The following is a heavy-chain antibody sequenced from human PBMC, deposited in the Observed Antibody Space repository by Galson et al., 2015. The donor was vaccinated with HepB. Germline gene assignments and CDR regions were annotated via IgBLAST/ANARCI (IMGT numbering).Heavy chain of an antibody. CDR2: ISINGGNT. CDR1: GFTFSSYA. Sequence: SLRLSCAASGFTFSSYAMHWVRQAPGKGLEYVSAISINGGNTYYANSVKGRFTISRDNSKNTLYLQMGSLRAEDMAVYYCARGYDSSGYYSDAFDIWGQGTMVTVSS. V-gene: IGHV3-64*01. D-gene: IGHD3-22*01. CDR3: ARGYDSSGYYSDAFDI. J-gene: IGHJ3*02.